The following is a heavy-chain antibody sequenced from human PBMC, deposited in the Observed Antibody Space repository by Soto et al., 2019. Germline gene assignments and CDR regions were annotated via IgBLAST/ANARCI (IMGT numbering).Heavy chain of an antibody. Sequence: GGSLRLSCAVSGFICSSYDMSWVRQAPGKGLEWVSTILVGGSTHYEDSVKGRFTISRDASKNTVYLQMNSLTAGDTAVYYCAKATATGGGAFEIYGHGTLVTVSS. J-gene: IGHJ3*02. V-gene: IGHV3-23*01. CDR3: AKATATGGGAFEI. D-gene: IGHD2-8*02. CDR1: GFICSSYD. CDR2: ILVGGST.